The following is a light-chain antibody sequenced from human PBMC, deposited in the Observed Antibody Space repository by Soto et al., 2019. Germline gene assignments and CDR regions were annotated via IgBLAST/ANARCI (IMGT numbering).Light chain of an antibody. Sequence: QSALTQPRSVSGSPGQSVTISCTGTYSDVGLYDYLSWYQQHPGKAPKLIISDVTKRPSGVPDRFSGSKSGNTASLTISGLQAEDEADYYCCSYAGTYTYVFGSGTKPTVL. J-gene: IGLJ1*01. V-gene: IGLV2-11*01. CDR1: YSDVGLYDY. CDR2: DVT. CDR3: CSYAGTYTYV.